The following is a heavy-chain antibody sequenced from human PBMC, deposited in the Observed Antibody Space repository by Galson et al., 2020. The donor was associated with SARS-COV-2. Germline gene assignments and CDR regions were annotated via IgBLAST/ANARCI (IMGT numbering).Heavy chain of an antibody. CDR3: ARGVTTPWNKWFDP. J-gene: IGHJ5*02. CDR2: ISYSVKT. D-gene: IGHD4-4*01. CDR1: GGSISSSSYY. V-gene: IGHV4-31*03. Sequence: ASETLSLTCTVSGGSISSSSYYWGWIRQHPGKGLEWIGYISYSVKTSYNPSLKSRVTISVDTSKNQFSLNLSSVTVADTAVYYCARGVTTPWNKWFDPWGQGTLVTVSS.